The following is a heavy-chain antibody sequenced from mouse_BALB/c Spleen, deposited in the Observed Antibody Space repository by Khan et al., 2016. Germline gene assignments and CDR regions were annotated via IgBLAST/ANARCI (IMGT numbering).Heavy chain of an antibody. J-gene: IGHJ1*01. V-gene: IGHV9-2-1*01. Sequence: QIQLVQSGPELKKPGETVKISCKASGYIFTDYSIHWVKQTPGKGLKGMGWKKTETDEPTYANDFKGRVAFSLETSDTTAYLHINNLKNEDTAAYFCARRVRWYFDVWGAGTTVTVSS. CDR2: KKTETDEP. CDR1: GYIFTDYS. D-gene: IGHD2-14*01. CDR3: ARRVRWYFDV.